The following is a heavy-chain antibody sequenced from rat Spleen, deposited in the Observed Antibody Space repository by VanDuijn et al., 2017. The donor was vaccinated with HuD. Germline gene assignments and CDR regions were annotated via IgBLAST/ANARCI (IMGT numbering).Heavy chain of an antibody. Sequence: EVQLVESGGGLVQPGRSLKLSCVASGFTFNNYWMTWIRQAPGKGLEWVASITNTGSSTYYPDSVKGRFTITRDIAKSTLYLQMDSLRSEDTATYYCATTPGRPFAYWGQGTLVTVSS. CDR2: ITNTGSST. V-gene: IGHV5-31*01. D-gene: IGHD5-1*01. CDR3: ATTPGRPFAY. J-gene: IGHJ3*01. CDR1: GFTFNNYW.